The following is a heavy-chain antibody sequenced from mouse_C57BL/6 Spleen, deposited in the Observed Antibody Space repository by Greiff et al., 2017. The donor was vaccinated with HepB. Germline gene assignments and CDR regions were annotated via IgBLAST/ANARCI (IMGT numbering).Heavy chain of an antibody. CDR3: AKGDYYGSREPFVDY. CDR2: INPSNGGT. V-gene: IGHV1-53*01. CDR1: GYTFTSYW. Sequence: QVQLQQPGTELVKPGASVKLSCKASGYTFTSYWMHWVKQRPGQGLEWIGNINPSNGGTNYNEKFKSKATLTVDKSSSTAYMQLSSLTSEDSAVYYCAKGDYYGSREPFVDYWGQGTTLTVSS. D-gene: IGHD1-1*01. J-gene: IGHJ2*01.